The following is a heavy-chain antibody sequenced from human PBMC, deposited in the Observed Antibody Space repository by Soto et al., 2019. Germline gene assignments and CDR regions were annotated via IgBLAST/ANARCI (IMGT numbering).Heavy chain of an antibody. V-gene: IGHV2-26*01. CDR2: IFSNDEK. CDR1: GFSLSNARMG. J-gene: IGHJ6*02. CDR3: ARIPYSSSWLVTNYYYGMDV. D-gene: IGHD6-13*01. Sequence: KESGPVLVKPTETLTLTCTVSGFSLSNARMGVSWIRQPPGKALEWLAHIFSNDEKSYSTSLKSRLTISKDTSKSQVVLTMTNMDPVDTATYYCARIPYSSSWLVTNYYYGMDVWGQGTTVTVSS.